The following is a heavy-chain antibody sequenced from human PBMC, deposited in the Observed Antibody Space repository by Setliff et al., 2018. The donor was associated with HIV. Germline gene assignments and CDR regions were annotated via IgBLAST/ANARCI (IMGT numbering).Heavy chain of an antibody. CDR3: ARGDTPMVIWGDYFDY. Sequence: ASVKVSCKASGYTFTSYGINWVRQAPGQGLEWMGWISAYNGQTNYAQKFRGRVTMTTETSTSTAYMELSSLRSEDTAVYYCARGDTPMVIWGDYFDYWGQGTLVTVSS. CDR1: GYTFTSYG. J-gene: IGHJ4*02. CDR2: ISAYNGQT. V-gene: IGHV1-18*01. D-gene: IGHD5-18*01.